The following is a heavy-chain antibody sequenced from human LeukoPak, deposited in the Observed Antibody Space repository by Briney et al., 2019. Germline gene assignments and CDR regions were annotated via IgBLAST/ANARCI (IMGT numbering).Heavy chain of an antibody. D-gene: IGHD3-3*01. Sequence: PGGSLRLSCAASGFTFISYWMSWVRQAPGKGLEWMANIKQDGSEKYYVDSVKGRFTISRDNAKNSLYLQMNSLRAEDTAVYYCARDRGTLEWLLFDYWGQGTLVTVSS. V-gene: IGHV3-7*01. CDR3: ARDRGTLEWLLFDY. J-gene: IGHJ4*02. CDR2: IKQDGSEK. CDR1: GFTFISYW.